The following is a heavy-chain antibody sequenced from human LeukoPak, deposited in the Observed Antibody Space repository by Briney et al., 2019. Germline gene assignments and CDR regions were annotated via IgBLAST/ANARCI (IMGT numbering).Heavy chain of an antibody. CDR1: GGSVSSGSYY. Sequence: SETLTLSCTVSGGSVSSGSYYWSGIRQPPGTRLEWIGYVYNSGTTNYNPSFKSRVTMSVDTSKNQFSLKLSSVTAADTAVYYCARGAVVSGLDVWGQGTTVTVSS. V-gene: IGHV4-61*01. CDR3: ARGAVVSGLDV. D-gene: IGHD5-18*01. CDR2: VYNSGTT. J-gene: IGHJ6*02.